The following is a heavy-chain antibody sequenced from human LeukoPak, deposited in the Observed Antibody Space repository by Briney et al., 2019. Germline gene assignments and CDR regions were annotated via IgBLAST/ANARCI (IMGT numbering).Heavy chain of an antibody. V-gene: IGHV1-2*02. D-gene: IGHD2-8*01. CDR3: ARDIELRIDY. CDR1: GYTFIGYY. J-gene: IGHJ4*02. Sequence: GPSVKVSCKTSGYTFIGYYMRWVRQAPGQGLGWMGGINPNSGGPNYTQKVQGRVTMTRDTSISTAYMELSRMRSDGTAVYYCARDIELRIDYWGQGSVVTVSS. CDR2: INPNSGGP.